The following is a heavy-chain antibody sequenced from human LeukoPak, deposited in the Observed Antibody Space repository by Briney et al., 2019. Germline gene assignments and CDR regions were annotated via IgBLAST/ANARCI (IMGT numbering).Heavy chain of an antibody. J-gene: IGHJ5*02. CDR3: AGEGGYYYGAGSPSDP. CDR1: GGTFSSYA. D-gene: IGHD3-10*01. CDR2: IIPIFGTA. V-gene: IGHV1-69*06. Sequence: SVKVSCKASGGTFSSYAISWVRQAPGQGLEWMGGIIPIFGTANYAQKFQGRVTITADKSTSTAYMERSSLRSEDTAVYYCAGEGGYYYGAGSPSDPWGQGTLVTVSS.